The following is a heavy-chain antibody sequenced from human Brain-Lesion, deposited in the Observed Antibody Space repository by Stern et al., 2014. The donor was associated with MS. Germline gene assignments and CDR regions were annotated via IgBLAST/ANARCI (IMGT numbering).Heavy chain of an antibody. CDR2: ISASGGSK. J-gene: IGHJ3*02. D-gene: IGHD3-16*02. CDR1: GFRFSSYA. Sequence: VQLQESGGGFVQPGGSLRLSCAASGFRFSSYAMSWVRQTPGKGLEWVSGISASGGSKYYADSVKGRFTISRDKSKNTLFLQMNSLRAEDTAVYYCAKGVWGSYLNAFDMWGQGTMVTVSS. CDR3: AKGVWGSYLNAFDM. V-gene: IGHV3-23*01.